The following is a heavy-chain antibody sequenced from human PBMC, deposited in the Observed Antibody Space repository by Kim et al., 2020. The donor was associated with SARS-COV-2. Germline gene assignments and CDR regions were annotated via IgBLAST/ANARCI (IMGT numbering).Heavy chain of an antibody. Sequence: EYAASVKGRFTISRDDSKSIAYLQMNSLKTEDTAVYYCSRPMADSYGMDVWGQGTTVTVSS. V-gene: IGHV3-49*02. CDR3: SRPMADSYGMDV. D-gene: IGHD3-22*01. J-gene: IGHJ6*02.